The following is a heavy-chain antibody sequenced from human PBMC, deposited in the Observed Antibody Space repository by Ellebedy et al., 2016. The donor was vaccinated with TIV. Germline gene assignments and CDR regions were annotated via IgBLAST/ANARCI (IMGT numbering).Heavy chain of an antibody. Sequence: MPSETLSLTCSVSGGSMSSNYWSWIRQPPGKGLEWIGYVYYSGSTNDNPSLGSRVTISVDTSKNQFSLNVSSVTAADTAVYYCARGSGRPDYWGQGTLVTVSS. CDR3: ARGSGRPDY. V-gene: IGHV4-59*01. CDR2: VYYSGST. J-gene: IGHJ4*02. D-gene: IGHD1-1*01. CDR1: GGSMSSNY.